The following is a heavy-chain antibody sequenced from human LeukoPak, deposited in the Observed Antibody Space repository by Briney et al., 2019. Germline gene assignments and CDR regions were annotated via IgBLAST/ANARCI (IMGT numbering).Heavy chain of an antibody. V-gene: IGHV1-8*01. CDR1: GYTFTSYD. CDR2: MNPNSGNT. Sequence: ASVKVSCKASGYTFTSYDINWMRQATGQGLEWMGWMNPNSGNTGYAQKFQGRVTMTRNTSISTAYMELSSLRSEDTAVYYCARSTEARYYCYMDVWGKGTTVTISS. J-gene: IGHJ6*03. CDR3: ARSTEARYYCYMDV.